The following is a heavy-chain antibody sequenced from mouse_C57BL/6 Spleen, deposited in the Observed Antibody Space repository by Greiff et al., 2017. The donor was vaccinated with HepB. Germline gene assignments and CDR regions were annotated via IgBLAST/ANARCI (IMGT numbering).Heavy chain of an antibody. CDR2: ISYDGSN. D-gene: IGHD4-1*01. V-gene: IGHV3-6*01. J-gene: IGHJ3*01. Sequence: DVKLQESGPGLVKPSLSLSLTCSVTGYSITSGYYWNWIRQFPGNKLEWMGYISYDGSNNYNPSLKNRISITRDTSKNQFFLKLNSVTTEETATYYCATNWESAYWGQGTLVTVSA. CDR3: ATNWESAY. CDR1: GYSITSGYY.